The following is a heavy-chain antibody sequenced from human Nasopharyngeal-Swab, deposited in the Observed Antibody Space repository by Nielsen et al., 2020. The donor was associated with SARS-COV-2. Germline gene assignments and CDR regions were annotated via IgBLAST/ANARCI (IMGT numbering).Heavy chain of an antibody. J-gene: IGHJ5*02. V-gene: IGHV4-38-2*02. CDR2: IYHSGRT. CDR3: ARDQGIAVPIGWFDP. D-gene: IGHD6-19*01. Sequence: WIRQPPGKGLEWIGSIYHSGRTNYNPSLKSRVSISVDTSKNQVSLKLNSGTAADSAVYYCARDQGIAVPIGWFDPWGQGTLVTVSS.